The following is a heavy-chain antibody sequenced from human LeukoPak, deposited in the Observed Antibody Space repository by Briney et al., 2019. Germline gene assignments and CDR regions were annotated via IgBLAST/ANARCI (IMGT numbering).Heavy chain of an antibody. CDR3: ARVSESGSSSPFDY. CDR1: GGSFSGYY. Sequence: SETLSLTCAVYGGSFSGYYWSWIRQPPGKGLEWIGEINHSGSTNYNPSLTSRVTISVDTSKNQFSLKLSSVTAADTAVYYCARVSESGSSSPFDYWGQGTLVTVSS. CDR2: INHSGST. V-gene: IGHV4-34*01. D-gene: IGHD1-26*01. J-gene: IGHJ4*02.